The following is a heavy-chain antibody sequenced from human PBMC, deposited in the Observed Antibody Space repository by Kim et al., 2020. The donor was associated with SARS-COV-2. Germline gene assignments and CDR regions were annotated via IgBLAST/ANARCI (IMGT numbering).Heavy chain of an antibody. CDR2: ISSSSSTI. J-gene: IGHJ6*02. CDR3: ARDWGSNYYYGMDV. CDR1: GFTFSSYS. Sequence: GGSLRLSCAASGFTFSSYSMNWVRQAPGKGLEWGSYISSSSSTIYYADSVKGRFTISRDNAKNSLYLQMNSLRAEDTAVYYCARDWGSNYYYGMDVWGQGTTVTVSS. D-gene: IGHD7-27*01. V-gene: IGHV3-48*04.